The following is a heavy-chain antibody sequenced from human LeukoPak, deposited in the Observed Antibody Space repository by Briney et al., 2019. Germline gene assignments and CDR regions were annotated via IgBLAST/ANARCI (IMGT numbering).Heavy chain of an antibody. J-gene: IGHJ5*02. CDR2: IIPIFGIA. Sequence: SVKLSCKASGGTFSSYAISWVRQPPGQGLEWMGRIIPIFGIANYAQKFQGRVTITADKSTCTAYMELSSLRSEDTAVYYCARDHTGITIFGGSWFDPWGQGTLVTVSS. CDR1: GGTFSSYA. CDR3: ARDHTGITIFGGSWFDP. V-gene: IGHV1-69*04. D-gene: IGHD3-3*01.